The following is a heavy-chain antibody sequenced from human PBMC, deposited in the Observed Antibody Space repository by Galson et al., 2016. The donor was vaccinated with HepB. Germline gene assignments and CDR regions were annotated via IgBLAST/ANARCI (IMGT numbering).Heavy chain of an antibody. CDR2: ISYDGSNK. Sequence: SLRLSCAASGFTLSSYAMHWVRQAPGKGLEWVAVISYDGSNKYYADSVKGRFTISRDNSKKTLYLQMNSLRAEDTAVYYCARDPSGHCSSTSCYGEGWFDPWGQGTLVTVSS. D-gene: IGHD2-2*01. CDR3: ARDPSGHCSSTSCYGEGWFDP. V-gene: IGHV3-30-3*01. J-gene: IGHJ5*02. CDR1: GFTLSSYA.